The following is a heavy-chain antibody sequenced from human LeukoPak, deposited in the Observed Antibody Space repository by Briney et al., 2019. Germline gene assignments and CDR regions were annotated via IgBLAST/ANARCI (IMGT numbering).Heavy chain of an antibody. J-gene: IGHJ5*02. CDR3: ARANMVRGVIIRNWLDP. CDR1: GYTFTSYG. CDR2: ISAYNVNT. Sequence: ASVKGSCKASGYTFTSYGISWVRQAPGQGLEWMGWISAYNVNTNYAQKLQGRVTMTTDTPTSTAYMELRSLRSDDTAVYYCARANMVRGVIIRNWLDPWGQGTLVTVSS. V-gene: IGHV1-18*04. D-gene: IGHD3-10*01.